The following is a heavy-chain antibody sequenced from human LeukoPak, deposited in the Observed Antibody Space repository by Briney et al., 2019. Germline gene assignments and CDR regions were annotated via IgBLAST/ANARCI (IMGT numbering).Heavy chain of an antibody. J-gene: IGHJ4*02. CDR1: GGTFSSYA. V-gene: IGHV1-69*13. D-gene: IGHD3-3*01. CDR2: IIPIFGTA. CDR3: ARVKDYDFWSGYSGYFDY. Sequence: ASVKVSCKASGGTFSSYAISRVRQAPGQGLEWMGGIIPIFGTANYAQKFQGRVTITADEPTSTAYMELSSLRSEDTAVYYCARVKDYDFWSGYSGYFDYWGQGTLVTVSS.